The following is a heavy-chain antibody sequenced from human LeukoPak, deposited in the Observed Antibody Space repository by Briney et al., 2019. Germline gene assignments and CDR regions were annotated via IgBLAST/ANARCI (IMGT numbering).Heavy chain of an antibody. CDR2: IIPIFGIA. V-gene: IGHV1-69*05. Sequence: SVKVSCKASGGTFSSYAISWVRQAPGQGLEWMGGIIPIFGIANYAQKFQGRVTITTDESTSTAYMELSSLRSEDTAVYYCAREYSSSSGYLRWGQGTLVTVSS. CDR3: AREYSSSSGYLR. J-gene: IGHJ4*02. D-gene: IGHD6-6*01. CDR1: GGTFSSYA.